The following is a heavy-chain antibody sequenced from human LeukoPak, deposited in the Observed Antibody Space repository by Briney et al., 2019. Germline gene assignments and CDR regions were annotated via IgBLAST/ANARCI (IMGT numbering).Heavy chain of an antibody. CDR1: GFTFSGYA. Sequence: GGSLRLSCAASGFTFSGYAMSWVRQAPGKGLEWVSAISGSGGSTYYADSVKGRFTISRDHSKHTLYLQMNSLRAEDPAVYYCAKRLGRPPGKGDYWGPGTLVTVSS. CDR3: AKRLGRPPGKGDY. CDR2: ISGSGGST. D-gene: IGHD5-12*01. J-gene: IGHJ4*02. V-gene: IGHV3-23*01.